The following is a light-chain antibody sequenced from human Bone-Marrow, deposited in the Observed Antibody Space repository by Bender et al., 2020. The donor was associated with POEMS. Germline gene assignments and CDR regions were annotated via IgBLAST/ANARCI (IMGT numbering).Light chain of an antibody. CDR1: SGNVGAYDF. CDR3: CSYADNYNWV. J-gene: IGLJ3*02. V-gene: IGLV2-11*01. Sequence: QSVLTQPRSVSGSPGQSVNVSCTGSSGNVGAYDFVSWYQQHPDKAPRFIVYDVNKRPSGVPDRFSGSKSGTTAFLTISKLQADDEADYYCCSYADNYNWVFGGGTKLTVL. CDR2: DVN.